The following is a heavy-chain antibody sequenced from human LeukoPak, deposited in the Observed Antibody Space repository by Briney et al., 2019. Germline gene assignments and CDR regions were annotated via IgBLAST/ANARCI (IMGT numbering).Heavy chain of an antibody. Sequence: SVKVSCKASGFTFTSSAMQWVRQARGQRLEWIGWIVIGSGNTNYAQKFQERVTITRDMSTSTAYMELSSLRYEDTAVYYCARVQGVFRYSGYDLKPPGDYWGQGTLVTVSS. D-gene: IGHD5-12*01. CDR3: ARVQGVFRYSGYDLKPPGDY. CDR2: IVIGSGNT. CDR1: GFTFTSSA. V-gene: IGHV1-58*02. J-gene: IGHJ4*02.